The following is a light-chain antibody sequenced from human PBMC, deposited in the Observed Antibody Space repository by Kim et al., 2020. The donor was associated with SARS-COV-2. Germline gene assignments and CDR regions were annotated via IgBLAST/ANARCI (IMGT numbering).Light chain of an antibody. Sequence: AHSKCQSCQCVLYSSKNKNYLAWCNQKPGQPPKLLIYWASTRESGVPHRCSGSGSGTDFTLTISSLQAEDVAVYYCQQYYSTPLTFGGGTKVDIK. J-gene: IGKJ4*01. CDR1: QCVLYSSKNKNY. CDR3: QQYYSTPLT. V-gene: IGKV4-1*01. CDR2: WAS.